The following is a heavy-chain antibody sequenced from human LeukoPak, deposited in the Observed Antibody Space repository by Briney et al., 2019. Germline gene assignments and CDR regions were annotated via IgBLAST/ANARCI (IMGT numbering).Heavy chain of an antibody. Sequence: GGSLRLSCAASGFTVSSNYMSWVRQAPGKGLEWVSVIYSAGSTYYADSVKGRFTISRDNSKNTLFLQMNSLRTEDTAVYYCAKNSLSSRLRYFDYWGQGTLVTVSS. CDR3: AKNSLSSRLRYFDY. CDR2: IYSAGST. D-gene: IGHD4-17*01. V-gene: IGHV3-53*05. J-gene: IGHJ4*02. CDR1: GFTVSSNY.